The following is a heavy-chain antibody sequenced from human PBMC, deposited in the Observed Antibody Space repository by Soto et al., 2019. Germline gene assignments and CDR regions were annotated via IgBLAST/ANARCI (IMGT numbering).Heavy chain of an antibody. Sequence: QVQRVQSGAEVKKPGSSVKVSCKASGGTFSSYTISWVRQAPGQGLEWMGRIIPILGIANYAQKFQGRVTITADKSTSTAYMELSSLRSEDTAVYYCARENHRDYYGSGSYSYYYGMDVWGQGTTVTVSS. J-gene: IGHJ6*02. CDR2: IIPILGIA. CDR1: GGTFSSYT. CDR3: ARENHRDYYGSGSYSYYYGMDV. D-gene: IGHD3-10*01. V-gene: IGHV1-69*08.